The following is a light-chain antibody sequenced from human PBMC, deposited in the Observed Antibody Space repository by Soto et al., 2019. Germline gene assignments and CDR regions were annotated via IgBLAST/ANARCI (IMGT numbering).Light chain of an antibody. CDR1: QDISNY. CDR2: DAS. CDR3: QQYDNLPWT. J-gene: IGKJ1*01. V-gene: IGKV1-33*01. Sequence: DIPMTQSPSSLSASVGDRVTITCQASQDISNYLNWYQQKPGKAPKLLIYDASNLETGVPSRFSGSGAGTDFTFTISSLQPEEIATYYCQQYDNLPWTFGQGTKVEIK.